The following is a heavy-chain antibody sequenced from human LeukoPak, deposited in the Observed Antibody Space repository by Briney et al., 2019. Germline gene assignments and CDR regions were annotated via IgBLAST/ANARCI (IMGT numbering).Heavy chain of an antibody. CDR2: FYIGGIT. CDR3: VRVKPGGSSTSFDP. Sequence: PSETLSLTCTVSGDSISSYYWSWIRQPAGKGMEWIGRFYIGGITNYNPSLKSRVTMSVDTSKNQFSLRLTSMTAADTAVYYCVRVKPGGSSTSFDPWGQGTLVTVSS. V-gene: IGHV4-4*07. CDR1: GDSISSYY. J-gene: IGHJ5*02. D-gene: IGHD2-15*01.